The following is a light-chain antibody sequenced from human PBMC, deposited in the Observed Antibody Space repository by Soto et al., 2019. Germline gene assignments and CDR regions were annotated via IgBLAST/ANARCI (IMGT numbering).Light chain of an antibody. Sequence: DIQMTQSPSTLSASVGDRVTITCRASQSISGWLAWYQQNPGKAPKLLIYKASTLESGVPSRFSGSGSGTEFTLTISSLQPDDFATYYCQQYNNYGSWTFGQGTKVGIK. J-gene: IGKJ1*01. V-gene: IGKV1-5*03. CDR1: QSISGW. CDR2: KAS. CDR3: QQYNNYGSWT.